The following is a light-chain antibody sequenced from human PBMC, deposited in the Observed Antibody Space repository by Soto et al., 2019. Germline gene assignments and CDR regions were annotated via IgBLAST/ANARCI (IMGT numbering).Light chain of an antibody. V-gene: IGKV4-1*01. J-gene: IGKJ2*01. CDR2: WAS. CDR1: QTVLHSSTTKNY. Sequence: DIVMTQSPDSLAVSLGERATVNCKSSQTVLHSSTTKNYLAWYHQKPRQPPKLLIYWASTRESGVPDRFSGSGSGTDFTLTISSLQAEDVAVYYCQQYYSSPHTFGQGTKLEIK. CDR3: QQYYSSPHT.